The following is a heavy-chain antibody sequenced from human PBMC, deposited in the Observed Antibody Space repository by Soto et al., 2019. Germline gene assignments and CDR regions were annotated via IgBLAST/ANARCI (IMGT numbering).Heavy chain of an antibody. CDR3: AKDDQIAAAGSMDG. D-gene: IGHD6-13*01. CDR2: ISGSGGST. V-gene: IGHV3-23*01. J-gene: IGHJ6*02. Sequence: GGSLRLSCAASGFTFSSYAMSWVRQAPGKGLEWVSTISGSGGSTYYADSVKGRFTISRDNSKNTLYLQMNSLRAEDTAVYYCAKDDQIAAAGSMDGWGQGTTVTVSS. CDR1: GFTFSSYA.